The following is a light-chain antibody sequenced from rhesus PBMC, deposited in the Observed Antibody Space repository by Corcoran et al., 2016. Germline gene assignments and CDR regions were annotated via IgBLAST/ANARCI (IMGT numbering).Light chain of an antibody. J-gene: IGKJ4*01. V-gene: IGKV1-28*02. CDR1: QGISSY. Sequence: DIQMTQSPSSLSASVGDTVTITCRASQGISSYLNWFQQKPGKAPKLLIYAATPLQSGAPSRLSGSGSGTDFTLTISSLQPEDFATYYCQQYKGYPLTFGGGTKVEIK. CDR2: AAT. CDR3: QQYKGYPLT.